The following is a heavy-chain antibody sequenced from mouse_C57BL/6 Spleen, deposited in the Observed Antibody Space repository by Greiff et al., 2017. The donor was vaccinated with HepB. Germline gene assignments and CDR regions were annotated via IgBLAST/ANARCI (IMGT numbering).Heavy chain of an antibody. Sequence: QVQLKESGAELVRPGTSVKMSCKASGYTFTNYWIGWAKQRPGHGLEWIGDIYPGGGYTNYNEKFKGKATLTADKSSSTAYMQFSSLTSDDSAIYYCARGPLTGTGYFDVWGTGTTVTVSS. CDR2: IYPGGGYT. CDR3: ARGPLTGTGYFDV. J-gene: IGHJ1*03. CDR1: GYTFTNYW. V-gene: IGHV1-63*01. D-gene: IGHD4-1*01.